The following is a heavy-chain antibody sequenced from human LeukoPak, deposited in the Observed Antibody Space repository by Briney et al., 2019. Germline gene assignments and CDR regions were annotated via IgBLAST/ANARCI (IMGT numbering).Heavy chain of an antibody. CDR1: GFTFNSYA. Sequence: GGSLRLSCAASGFTFNSYAMSWVRQAPGKGLEWVSTISGSGGSTYYADSVKGRFTISRDNSKNTLYLQMNSLRAEDTAVYYCAKEVDYGDYFDYWGQGTLVTVSS. CDR2: ISGSGGST. D-gene: IGHD4-17*01. CDR3: AKEVDYGDYFDY. V-gene: IGHV3-23*01. J-gene: IGHJ4*02.